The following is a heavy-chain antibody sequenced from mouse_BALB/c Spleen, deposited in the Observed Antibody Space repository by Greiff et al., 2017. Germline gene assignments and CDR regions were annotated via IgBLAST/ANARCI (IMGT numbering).Heavy chain of an antibody. Sequence: QVQLKESGAELMKPGALVKLSCKATGYKFSSYWIEWVKQRPGHGLEWIGEILPGSGSPKYNEKFKGKATFTADPSSNTAYMQLSSLTSEDSAVYNSAKEAGDYWGQGTSVTVSS. J-gene: IGHJ4*01. D-gene: IGHD3-2*02. CDR2: ILPGSGSP. CDR3: AKEAGDY. CDR1: GYKFSSYW. V-gene: IGHV1-9*01.